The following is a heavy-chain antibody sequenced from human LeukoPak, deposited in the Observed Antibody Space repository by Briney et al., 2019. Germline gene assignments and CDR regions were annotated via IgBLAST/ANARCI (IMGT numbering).Heavy chain of an antibody. CDR3: AKRGVVIRVILVGFHKEAYYFDS. V-gene: IGHV3-23*01. D-gene: IGHD3-22*01. Sequence: PGGSLRLPCAVSGITLSNYGMSWLRQAPGKGLEWVAGISDSGGSTNYADSVKGRFTISRDNPKNTLHLQMNSLRAEDTAVYFCAKRGVVIRVILVGFHKEAYYFDSWGQGALVTVSS. CDR2: ISDSGGST. CDR1: GITLSNYG. J-gene: IGHJ4*02.